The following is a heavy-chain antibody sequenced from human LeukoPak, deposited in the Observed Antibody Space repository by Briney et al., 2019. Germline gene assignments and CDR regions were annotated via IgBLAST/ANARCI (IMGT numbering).Heavy chain of an antibody. CDR2: ISGGST. Sequence: GGSLRLSCAASGFTFSSYAMSWVRQAPGKGLEWDSSISGGSTYYAHSVKGRFTISRDNSKKTLYLQMNSLRAEDTAVYYCAKAPGMSRYYYMDVWGKGTTVTVSS. CDR3: AKAPGMSRYYYMDV. D-gene: IGHD5/OR15-5a*01. J-gene: IGHJ6*03. V-gene: IGHV3-23*01. CDR1: GFTFSSYA.